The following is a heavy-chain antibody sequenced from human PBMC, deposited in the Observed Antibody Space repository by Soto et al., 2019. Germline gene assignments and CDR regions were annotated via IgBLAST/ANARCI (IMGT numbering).Heavy chain of an antibody. J-gene: IGHJ4*02. V-gene: IGHV3-30*18. D-gene: IGHD5-12*01. CDR1: GFTFSSYG. CDR2: ISYDGSNK. Sequence: PGGSLRLSCAASGFTFSSYGMHWVRQAPGKGLEWVAVISYDGSNKYYADSVKGRFTISRDNSKNTLYLQMNSLRAEDTAVYYCAKDGSGYDPQHGYFDYWGQGTLVTVSS. CDR3: AKDGSGYDPQHGYFDY.